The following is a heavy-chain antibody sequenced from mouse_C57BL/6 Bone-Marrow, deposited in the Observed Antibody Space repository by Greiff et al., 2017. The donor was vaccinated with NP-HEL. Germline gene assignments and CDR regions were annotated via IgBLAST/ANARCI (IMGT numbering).Heavy chain of an antibody. Sequence: EVNVVESGGDLVKPGGSLKLSCAASGFTFSSYGMSWVRQTPDKRLEWVATISSGGSYTYYPDSVKGRFTISRDNAKNTLYLQMSSLKSEDTAMYYCARHYYGSSYEWYFDVWGTGTTVTVSS. J-gene: IGHJ1*03. CDR2: ISSGGSYT. D-gene: IGHD1-1*01. CDR1: GFTFSSYG. V-gene: IGHV5-6*01. CDR3: ARHYYGSSYEWYFDV.